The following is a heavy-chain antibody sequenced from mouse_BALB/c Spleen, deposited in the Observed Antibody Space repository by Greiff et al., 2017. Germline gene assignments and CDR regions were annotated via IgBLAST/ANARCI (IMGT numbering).Heavy chain of an antibody. CDR2: IDPENGNT. V-gene: IGHV14-1*02. J-gene: IGHJ3*01. Sequence: EVHLVESGAELVRPGASVKLSCTASGFNIKDYYMHWVKQRPEQGLEWIGWIDPENGNTIYDPKFQGKASITADTSSNTAYLQLSSLTSEDTAVYYCARSEFAYRGQGSLVTVS. CDR1: GFNIKDYY. CDR3: ARSEFAY.